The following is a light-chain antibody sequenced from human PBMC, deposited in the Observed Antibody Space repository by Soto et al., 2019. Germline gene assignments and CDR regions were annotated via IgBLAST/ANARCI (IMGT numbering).Light chain of an antibody. J-gene: IGKJ2*01. V-gene: IGKV3-20*01. CDR2: GSS. CDR1: QSVTNNY. CDR3: HQYGSSPPYA. Sequence: EVVLTQSPGTLSLSPGERATLSCRASQSVTNNYLAWYQQRPGQAPRLLIFGSSDRATGIPDRFSGSGSGTDFTLTISRLEPEDFAVYYSHQYGSSPPYAFGQGTKLEIK.